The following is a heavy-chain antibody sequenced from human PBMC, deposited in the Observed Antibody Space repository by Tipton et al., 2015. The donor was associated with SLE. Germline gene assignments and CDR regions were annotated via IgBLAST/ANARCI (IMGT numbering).Heavy chain of an antibody. CDR2: IYYSGST. CDR1: GGSISSGGYY. Sequence: TLSLTCTVSGGSISSGGYYWSWIRQHPGKGLEWIGYIYYSGSTYYNPSLKSRVTISVDTSKNQFSLKLSSVTAADTAVYYCAGMSYPREGYFDYWGQGTLVTVSS. V-gene: IGHV4-31*03. D-gene: IGHD1-26*01. CDR3: AGMSYPREGYFDY. J-gene: IGHJ4*02.